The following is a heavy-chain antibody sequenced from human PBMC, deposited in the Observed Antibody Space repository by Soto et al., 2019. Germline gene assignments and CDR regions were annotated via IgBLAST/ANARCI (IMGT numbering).Heavy chain of an antibody. Sequence: QVQLVESGGGVVQPGRSLRLSCAASGFTFSSYGMHWVRQAPGKGLEWVAVIWYDGSNKYYADSVKGRFTISRDNSKNTLYLQMNSLRAEDTAVYDCARDEIGGRGYSYDYYYYYYGMDVWGQGTTVTVSS. CDR1: GFTFSSYG. V-gene: IGHV3-33*01. D-gene: IGHD5-18*01. CDR2: IWYDGSNK. J-gene: IGHJ6*02. CDR3: ARDEIGGRGYSYDYYYYYYGMDV.